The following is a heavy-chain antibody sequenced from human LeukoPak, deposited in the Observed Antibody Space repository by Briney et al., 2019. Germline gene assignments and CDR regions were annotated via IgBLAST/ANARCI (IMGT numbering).Heavy chain of an antibody. CDR1: GYTFTTYG. J-gene: IGHJ1*01. V-gene: IGHV1-18*01. CDR3: ARDQMGGSYYGYFQH. Sequence: ASVKVSCKASGYTFTTYGISWVRQAPGQGLEWMGWISAYKGNTKYAQKLQGRVTMTTDTSTSTAYMELKSLRSDDTAVYYCARDQMGGSYYGYFQHWGQGTLVTVSS. CDR2: ISAYKGNT. D-gene: IGHD1-26*01.